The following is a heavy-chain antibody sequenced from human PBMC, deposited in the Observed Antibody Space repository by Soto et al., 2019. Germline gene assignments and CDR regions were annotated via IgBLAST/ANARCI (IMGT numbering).Heavy chain of an antibody. CDR2: IIPIFGTA. CDR1: GGTFSSYA. J-gene: IGHJ6*02. CDR3: ARDGGGTYGMDV. D-gene: IGHD3-16*01. Sequence: QVQLVQSGAEVKKPGSSVKVSCKASGGTFSSYAISWVRQAPGQGLEWMGGIIPIFGTANYAQKFQGRVTSTADESTRTASMERSSLRSEDAAVYYCARDGGGTYGMDVRGQGNTVTVSS. V-gene: IGHV1-69*12.